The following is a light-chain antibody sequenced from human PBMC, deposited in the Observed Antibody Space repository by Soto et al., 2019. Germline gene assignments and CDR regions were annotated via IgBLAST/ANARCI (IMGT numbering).Light chain of an antibody. CDR3: SSYTRRSISV. CDR2: DVI. J-gene: IGLJ1*01. Sequence: QSALTQPASVSGSPGQSITISCTGTSSDVGGYDYVSWYQQHTGKAPTLLIYDVINRPSGVSFRFSGSKSGNTASLTISGLQAEDGAEYYCSSYTRRSISVFGTGTKLTVL. CDR1: SSDVGGYDY. V-gene: IGLV2-14*01.